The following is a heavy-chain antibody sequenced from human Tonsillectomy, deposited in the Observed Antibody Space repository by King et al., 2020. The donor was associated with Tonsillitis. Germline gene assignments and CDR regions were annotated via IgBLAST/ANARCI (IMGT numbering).Heavy chain of an antibody. CDR3: SRGTYSGRYYYAFDI. Sequence: VQLVESGGGLVQPGGSLRLSCAASGFTFSSNYMSWVRQAPGKGLEWVSVIYSGGSTYYADSVKGRFTISRDNSKNTLYLQMNSLRAEDTAVYYCSRGTYSGRYYYAFDIWGQGTMVTVSS. CDR1: GFTFSSNY. J-gene: IGHJ3*02. D-gene: IGHD1-26*01. V-gene: IGHV3-66*01. CDR2: IYSGGST.